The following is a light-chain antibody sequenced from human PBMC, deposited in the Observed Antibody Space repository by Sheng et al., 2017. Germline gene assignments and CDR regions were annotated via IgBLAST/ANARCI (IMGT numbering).Light chain of an antibody. CDR1: QNISSR. J-gene: IGKJ1*01. V-gene: IGKV1-39*01. CDR3: QQTYSTVWA. CDR2: TSS. Sequence: DIQMTQSPSTLSASVGDRVTITCRASQNISSRLAWYQQKPGKAPNLLIFTSSNLQTGAPLRFSGSGSGTDFTLTISSLQPEDFATYYCQQTYSTVWAFGQGTKV.